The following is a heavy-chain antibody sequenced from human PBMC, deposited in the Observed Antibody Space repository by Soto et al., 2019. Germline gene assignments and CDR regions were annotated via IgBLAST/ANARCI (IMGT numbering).Heavy chain of an antibody. J-gene: IGHJ4*02. V-gene: IGHV1-18*04. CDR1: GYSFVTHG. CDR2: ISTYNGHT. CDR3: ARDIVGSTTVYFDF. Sequence: GASVKVSCKASGYSFVTHGISWVRQAPGQGLEWIGWISTYNGHTNYARKFQGRVSLTTDTSSNTAYMHLTGLRSDDTAVYYCARDIVGSTTVYFDFWGQGTLVTVSS. D-gene: IGHD1-26*01.